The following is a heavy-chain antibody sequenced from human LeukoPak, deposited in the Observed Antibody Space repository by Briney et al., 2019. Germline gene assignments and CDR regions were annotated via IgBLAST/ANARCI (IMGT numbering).Heavy chain of an antibody. Sequence: ASVKVSCKASGYTFTGYYMHWVRQAPGQGLEWMGWINTNTGNPTYAQGFTGRFVFSLDTSVGTAYLQISSLKAEDTAVYYCARDVFLEWPLWAFDYWGQGTLVTVSA. CDR3: ARDVFLEWPLWAFDY. CDR2: INTNTGNP. V-gene: IGHV7-4-1*02. CDR1: GYTFTGYY. J-gene: IGHJ4*02. D-gene: IGHD3-3*01.